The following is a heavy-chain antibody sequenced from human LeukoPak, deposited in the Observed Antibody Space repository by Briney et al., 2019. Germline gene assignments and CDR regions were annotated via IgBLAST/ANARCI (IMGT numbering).Heavy chain of an antibody. J-gene: IGHJ4*02. V-gene: IGHV1-69*13. CDR1: GYTFTSYF. CDR2: IIPIFGTA. Sequence: SVKVSCKASGYTFTSYFMHWVRQAPGQGLEWMGGIIPIFGTANYAQKFQGRVTITADESTSTAYMELSSLRSEDTAVYYCARGTTVAATPHWGQGTLVTVSS. D-gene: IGHD2-15*01. CDR3: ARGTTVAATPH.